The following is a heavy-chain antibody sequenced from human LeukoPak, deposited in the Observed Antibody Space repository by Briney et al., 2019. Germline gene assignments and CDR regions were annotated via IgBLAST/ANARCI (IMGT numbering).Heavy chain of an antibody. CDR3: ARHGTNWNHGWFGP. CDR1: GGSISSYY. D-gene: IGHD1-1*01. CDR2: IYTSGST. Sequence: PSETLSLTCTVSGGSISSYYWSWIRQPPGKGLEWIGYIYTSGSTNYNPSLKSRVTISVDTSKNQFSLKLSSVTAADTAVYYCARHGTNWNHGWFGPWGQGTLVTVSS. V-gene: IGHV4-4*09. J-gene: IGHJ5*02.